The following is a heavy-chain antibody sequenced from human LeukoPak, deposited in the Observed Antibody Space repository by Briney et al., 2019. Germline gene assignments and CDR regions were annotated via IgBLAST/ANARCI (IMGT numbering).Heavy chain of an antibody. CDR2: IGISGVTT. D-gene: IGHD6-19*01. CDR1: GFTFSTYC. CDR3: AREKQKYSSGWYCLDY. Sequence: GGSLRLSCAASGFTFSTYCMSWVRQAPGKGLEWVSGIGISGVTTYYADSVKGRFTISRDNSKNTLYLQMNSLRAEDTAVYYCAREKQKYSSGWYCLDYWGQGTLVTVSS. V-gene: IGHV3-23*01. J-gene: IGHJ4*02.